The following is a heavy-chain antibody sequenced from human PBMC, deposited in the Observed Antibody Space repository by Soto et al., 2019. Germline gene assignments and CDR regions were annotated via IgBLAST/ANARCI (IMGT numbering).Heavy chain of an antibody. D-gene: IGHD4-4*01. CDR3: ATATVTRFWVDS. J-gene: IGHJ5*01. CDR2: INHSGTT. V-gene: IGHV4-34*01. CDR1: GESFSGHY. Sequence: QVQLQQWGAGLLKPAQTLSLTCATYGESFSGHYWSWLRQPPGKGLEWIGEINHSGTTNYNSSLKSRVSKQLDTSQKQFFLGLASVPVADTACYFCATATVTRFWVDSWGQGTLVTVSS.